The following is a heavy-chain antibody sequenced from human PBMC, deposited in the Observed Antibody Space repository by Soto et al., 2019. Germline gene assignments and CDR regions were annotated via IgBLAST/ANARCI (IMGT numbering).Heavy chain of an antibody. CDR1: GDSISSGYY. J-gene: IGHJ1*01. CDR2: IYHSGST. Sequence: SETLSLTCAVSGDSISSGYYWASIRQPPGKGLEWIGTIYHSGSTFHNPSLKSRDTSSVDTSKNQFSLKLRSVTAADTAVYYCAVGYCGSASCSRECFQHWGQGTLVTVSS. D-gene: IGHD2-2*01. V-gene: IGHV4-38-2*01. CDR3: AVGYCGSASCSRECFQH.